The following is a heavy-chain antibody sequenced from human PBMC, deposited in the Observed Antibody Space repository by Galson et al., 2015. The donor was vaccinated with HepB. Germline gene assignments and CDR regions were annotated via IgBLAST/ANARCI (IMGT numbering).Heavy chain of an antibody. D-gene: IGHD6-13*01. CDR1: GFTFSSYS. CDR3: ARGLLKIAEEYYYYGMDV. J-gene: IGHJ6*02. CDR2: ISSSSSYI. Sequence: SLRLSCAASGFTFSSYSMNWVRQAPGKGLEWVSSISSSSSYIYYADSVKGRFTISRDNAKNSLYLQMNSLRAEDTAVYYCARGLLKIAEEYYYYGMDVWGQGTTVTVSS. V-gene: IGHV3-21*01.